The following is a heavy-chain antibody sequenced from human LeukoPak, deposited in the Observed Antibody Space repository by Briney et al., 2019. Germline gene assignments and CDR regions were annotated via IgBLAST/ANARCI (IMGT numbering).Heavy chain of an antibody. Sequence: PGGSLRLSCAASGFTFSNYGMSWVRQAPGKGLEWISAISGSGGRTYYADSVKGRFTISRDNSKNTLYLQMNSLRAEDTAVYYCANSLILRCFDWLLQPPEFDSWGQGTLVTVSS. D-gene: IGHD3-9*01. J-gene: IGHJ4*02. CDR3: ANSLILRCFDWLLQPPEFDS. V-gene: IGHV3-23*01. CDR1: GFTFSNYG. CDR2: ISGSGGRT.